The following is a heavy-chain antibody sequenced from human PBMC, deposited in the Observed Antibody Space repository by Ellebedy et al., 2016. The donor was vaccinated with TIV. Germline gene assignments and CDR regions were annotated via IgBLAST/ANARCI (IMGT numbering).Heavy chain of an antibody. CDR1: GFTFSSYS. J-gene: IGHJ4*02. Sequence: GEPLKISXAASGFTFSSYSMNWVRQAPGKGLEWVSYISSSSSTIYYADSVKGRFTISRDNAKNSLYLQMNSLRAEDTAVYYCARGGATLYDYWGQGTLVTVSS. D-gene: IGHD1-26*01. V-gene: IGHV3-48*04. CDR3: ARGGATLYDY. CDR2: ISSSSSTI.